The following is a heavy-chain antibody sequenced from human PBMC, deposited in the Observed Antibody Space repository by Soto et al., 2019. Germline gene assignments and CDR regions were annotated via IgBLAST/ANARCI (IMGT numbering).Heavy chain of an antibody. CDR3: ARDVDTAMGYFDY. V-gene: IGHV1-3*01. CDR1: GCTFSSYA. Sequence: ASVKVSCKASGCTFSSYAISWVRQAPGQRLEWMGWIMVGIGKTKYSQNFQGIVTITGDTSARTAYMELRSLRFEDTAVYYCARDVDTAMGYFDYWGQGTLVTVSS. J-gene: IGHJ4*02. D-gene: IGHD5-18*01. CDR2: IMVGIGKT.